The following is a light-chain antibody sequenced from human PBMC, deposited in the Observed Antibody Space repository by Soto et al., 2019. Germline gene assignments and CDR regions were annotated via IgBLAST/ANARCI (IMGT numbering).Light chain of an antibody. CDR3: SSYAGSNNLL. CDR1: SSDVGGYNY. V-gene: IGLV2-8*01. CDR2: EVT. J-gene: IGLJ2*01. Sequence: QSALTQPPSASGSPGQSVTISCTGTSSDVGGYNYVSWYQHHPGKAPKLMIYEVTKRPSGVPDRFSGSKSGNTASLTVSGLQAEDEDDYFCSSYAGSNNLLFGGGTKVTVL.